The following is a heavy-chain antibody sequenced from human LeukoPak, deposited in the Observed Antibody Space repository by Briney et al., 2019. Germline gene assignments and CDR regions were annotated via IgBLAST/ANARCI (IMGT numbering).Heavy chain of an antibody. CDR2: ISYDGSNK. J-gene: IGHJ4*02. CDR3: ARGLTEVGN. CDR1: GFTFSSYG. D-gene: IGHD1-14*01. Sequence: GGFLRLSCAASGFTFSSYGMHWVRQAPGKGLEWVAVISYDGSNKYYADSVRGRFTISRDNSKNTLYLQMNSLRAEDTAVYYCARGLTEVGNWGQGTLVTVSS. V-gene: IGHV3-30*03.